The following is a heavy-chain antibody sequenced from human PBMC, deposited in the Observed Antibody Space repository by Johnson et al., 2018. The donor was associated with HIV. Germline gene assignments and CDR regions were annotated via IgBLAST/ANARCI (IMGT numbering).Heavy chain of an antibody. V-gene: IGHV3-20*04. CDR2: INWNGGST. CDR3: ARDRREDGYCTNGVCYLRPGAFDI. CDR1: GFTFDDYG. D-gene: IGHD2-8*01. J-gene: IGHJ3*02. Sequence: VQLVESGGGVVRPGGSLRLSCAASGFTFDDYGMSWVRQAPGKGLEWVSGINWNGGSTGYADSVKGRFTISRDHAKNSLYLQRNSLRAEDTALYYCARDRREDGYCTNGVCYLRPGAFDIWGRGTMVTVSA.